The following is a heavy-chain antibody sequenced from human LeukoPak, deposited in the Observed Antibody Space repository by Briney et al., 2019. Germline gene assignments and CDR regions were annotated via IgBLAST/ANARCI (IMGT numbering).Heavy chain of an antibody. D-gene: IGHD1-26*01. V-gene: IGHV1-3*01. CDR2: INAGDGNT. CDR3: ALGAYDY. J-gene: IGHJ4*02. CDR1: GYSFIDYA. Sequence: ASVKVSCKASGYSFIDYAIHWVRQAPGQRLEWMGWINAGDGNTRDSQSFQGRLTITRDTSASTAYMELSSLRSEDTAVYFCALGAYDYWGQGTLVTVSS.